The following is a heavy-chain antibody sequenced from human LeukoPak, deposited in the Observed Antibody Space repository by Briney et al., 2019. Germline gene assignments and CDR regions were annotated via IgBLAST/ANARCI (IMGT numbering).Heavy chain of an antibody. V-gene: IGHV4-34*01. Sequence: SETLSLTCTVSGGSISSYYWSWIRQPPGKGLEWIGEINHSGSTNYNPSLKSRVTISVDTSKNQFSLKLSSVTAADTAVYYCARKHSSGYVNFDYWGQGTLVTVSS. CDR1: GGSISSYY. CDR2: INHSGST. CDR3: ARKHSSGYVNFDY. D-gene: IGHD3-22*01. J-gene: IGHJ4*02.